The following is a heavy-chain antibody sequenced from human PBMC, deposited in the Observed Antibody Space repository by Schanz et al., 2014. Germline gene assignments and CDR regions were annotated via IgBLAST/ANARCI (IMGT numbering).Heavy chain of an antibody. CDR3: ARDNRYYLFDY. CDR1: GFTLSSYG. D-gene: IGHD3-16*02. V-gene: IGHV3-NL1*01. J-gene: IGHJ4*02. Sequence: QVRLVESGGGVVQPGRSLRLSCAASGFTLSSYGMHWVRQARGKGLEWVSAMNESHSTIYYADSVRGRFTISRDNAENTLYLQVGSLSAEDTAVYFCARDNRYYLFDYWGQGALVTVSS. CDR2: MNESHSTI.